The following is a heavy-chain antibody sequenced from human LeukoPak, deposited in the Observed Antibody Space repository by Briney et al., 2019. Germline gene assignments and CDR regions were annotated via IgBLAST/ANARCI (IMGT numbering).Heavy chain of an antibody. CDR2: IFSSGST. CDR1: GASISSGNYY. Sequence: SQTLSLTCTVSGASISSGNYYWGWIRQPAGKGLEWIGRIFSSGSTNYNPSLKSRVTISVDTSKNQSSLKLTSATAADTGVYYREKVGGTENWFDPWGQGTLVTVSS. V-gene: IGHV4-61*02. J-gene: IGHJ5*02. CDR3: EKVGGTENWFDP. D-gene: IGHD1-26*01.